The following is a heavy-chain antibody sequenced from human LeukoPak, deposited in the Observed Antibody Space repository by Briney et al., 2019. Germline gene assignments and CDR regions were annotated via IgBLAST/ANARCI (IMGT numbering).Heavy chain of an antibody. J-gene: IGHJ4*02. CDR1: GLTFSSYG. CDR2: ISYDGSNK. Sequence: GGSLRLSCAASGLTFSSYGMHWVRQAPGKGLEWVAVISYDGSNKYYADSVKGRFTISRDNSKNTLYLQMNSLRAEDTAVYYCAKDLVGSYYYDSSGYYYPLDYWGQGTLVTVSS. CDR3: AKDLVGSYYYDSSGYYYPLDY. V-gene: IGHV3-30*18. D-gene: IGHD3-22*01.